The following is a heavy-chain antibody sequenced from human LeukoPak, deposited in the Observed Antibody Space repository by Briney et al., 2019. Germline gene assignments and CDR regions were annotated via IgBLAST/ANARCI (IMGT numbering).Heavy chain of an antibody. V-gene: IGHV1-2*02. CDR3: AAGERLVPAAMWFDY. CDR2: INPKSGGR. CDR1: GYTFTDYY. D-gene: IGHD2-2*01. J-gene: IGHJ4*02. Sequence: ASVKVSCKASGYTFTDYYMHWVRQAPGQGLEWMGWINPKSGGRSYAQRFQGRVTMTRDTSISTAYMELSRLRSDDTAVYYCAAGERLVPAAMWFDYWGQGTLVTVSS.